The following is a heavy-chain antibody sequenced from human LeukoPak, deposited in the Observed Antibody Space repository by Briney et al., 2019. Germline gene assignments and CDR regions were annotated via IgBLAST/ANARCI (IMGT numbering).Heavy chain of an antibody. D-gene: IGHD3-22*01. Sequence: ASVKVSCKTSGYTFTKYYMHWVRQAPGQGLEWMGWMNPNSGGTNYTQKFQGRVTMTRDTSISTAYMELSRLRSDDTAVYYCARAYYYDSSGYYSPFVDYWGQGTLVTVSS. J-gene: IGHJ4*02. CDR3: ARAYYYDSSGYYSPFVDY. CDR1: GYTFTKYY. V-gene: IGHV1-2*02. CDR2: MNPNSGGT.